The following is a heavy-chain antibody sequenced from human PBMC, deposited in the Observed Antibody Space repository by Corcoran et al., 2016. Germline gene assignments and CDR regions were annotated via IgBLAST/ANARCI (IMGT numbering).Heavy chain of an antibody. D-gene: IGHD2-2*02. Sequence: QVQLVESGGGVVQPGRSLRLSCAASGFTFSSYGMHWVRQAPGKGLEWVAVISYDGSNKYYADSVKGRFTISRDNSKNTLYMQMNSLRAEDKAVYYWAKGEYQLLYAAFDYWGQGTLVTVSS. CDR1: GFTFSSYG. J-gene: IGHJ4*02. CDR2: ISYDGSNK. V-gene: IGHV3-30*18. CDR3: AKGEYQLLYAAFDY.